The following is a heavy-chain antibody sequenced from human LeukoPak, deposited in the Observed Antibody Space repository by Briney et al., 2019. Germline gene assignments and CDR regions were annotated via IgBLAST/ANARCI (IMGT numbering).Heavy chain of an antibody. V-gene: IGHV3-23*01. CDR2: ISGNGGST. CDR1: GFTFSNYA. CDR3: AARTVPYDFWSDDYLDY. D-gene: IGHD3-3*01. Sequence: HPGGSLRLSCAASGFTFSNYAMTWVRQAPGKGLEWVSGISGNGGSTYYADSVKGRFTISRDNSKNTLYLQMNSLRVEDTAAYYCAARTVPYDFWSDDYLDYWGQGTLVTVSS. J-gene: IGHJ4*02.